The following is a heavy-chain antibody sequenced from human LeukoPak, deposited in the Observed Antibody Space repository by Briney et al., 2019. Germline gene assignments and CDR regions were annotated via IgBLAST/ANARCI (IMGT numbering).Heavy chain of an antibody. CDR3: ARWRVEWDLLSHFDY. V-gene: IGHV3-7*01. D-gene: IGHD1-26*01. Sequence: GGSLRLSCAASGFTFSSYWMSWVRQAPGKGLEWVANIKQDGSEKYYVDSVKGRFTISRDNAKNSLYLQMNSLRAEDTAVYYCARWRVEWDLLSHFDYWGQGTLVTVSS. J-gene: IGHJ4*02. CDR1: GFTFSSYW. CDR2: IKQDGSEK.